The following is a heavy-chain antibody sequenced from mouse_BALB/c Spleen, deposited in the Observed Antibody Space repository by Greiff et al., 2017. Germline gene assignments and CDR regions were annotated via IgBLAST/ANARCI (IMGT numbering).Heavy chain of an antibody. CDR1: GYTFTSYW. Sequence: QVQLQQPGAELVKPGASVKMSCKASGYTFTSYWMHWVKQRPGQGLEWIGVIDPSDSYTSYNQKFKGKATLTVDTSSSTAYMQLSSLTSEDSAVYYCTREDGYDGYWGQGTTLTVSS. CDR2: IDPSDSYT. V-gene: IGHV1S127*01. D-gene: IGHD2-2*01. CDR3: TREDGYDGY. J-gene: IGHJ2*01.